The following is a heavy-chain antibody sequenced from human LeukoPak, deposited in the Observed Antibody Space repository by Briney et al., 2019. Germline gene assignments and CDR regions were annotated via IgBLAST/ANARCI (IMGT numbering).Heavy chain of an antibody. CDR2: ICHSGNT. Sequence: NASETLSLTCTVSGDSINSAIYCWGWIRQPPGKDLEWIGTICHSGNTYYNPSLKSRVTVSVNTSKSQLSLRLNSVTAADTSVYYCARYCNAGACSMFKTFDVWGQGTMVTVSS. CDR1: GDSINSAIYC. D-gene: IGHD2-15*01. CDR3: ARYCNAGACSMFKTFDV. V-gene: IGHV4-39*01. J-gene: IGHJ3*01.